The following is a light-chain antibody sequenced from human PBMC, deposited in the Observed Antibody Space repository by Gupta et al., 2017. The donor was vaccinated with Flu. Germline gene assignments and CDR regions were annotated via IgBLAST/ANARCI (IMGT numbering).Light chain of an antibody. CDR2: SNN. CDR1: KSDGGCNA. V-gene: IGLV1-44*01. CDR3: ESWANNRNRVV. Sequence: TISCSASKSDGGCNAVNWYQQLPGTAPKLLIYSNNQRPSGVPDRFSGSKSGTSASLTITGLQAEDEATYYCESWANNRNRVVFGGGTKLTVL. J-gene: IGLJ2*01.